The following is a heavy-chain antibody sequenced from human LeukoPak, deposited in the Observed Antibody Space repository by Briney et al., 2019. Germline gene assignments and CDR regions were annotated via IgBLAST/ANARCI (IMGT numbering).Heavy chain of an antibody. V-gene: IGHV3-23*01. CDR2: ISGSGGST. CDR3: AKDSPLYSGSDQGDY. CDR1: GFTFSRYA. J-gene: IGHJ4*02. Sequence: GGSLRLSCAASGFTFSRYAMSWVRQAPGKGLEWVSAISGSGGSTYYADSVKGRFTISRDNSKNTLYLQMNSLRAEDTAVYYCAKDSPLYSGSDQGDYWGQGTLVTVSS. D-gene: IGHD1-26*01.